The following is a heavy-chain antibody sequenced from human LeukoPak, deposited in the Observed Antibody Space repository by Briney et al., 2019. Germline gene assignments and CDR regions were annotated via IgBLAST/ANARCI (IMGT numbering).Heavy chain of an antibody. V-gene: IGHV1-69*13. Sequence: ASVKVSCKASGGTFSSYAISWVRQAPGQGLEWMGGIIPIFGTANYAQKFQGRVTITADESTSTAYMELSSLRSEGTAVYYCARDLGELLGFDYWGQGTLVTVSS. J-gene: IGHJ4*02. CDR3: ARDLGELLGFDY. CDR1: GGTFSSYA. D-gene: IGHD3-10*01. CDR2: IIPIFGTA.